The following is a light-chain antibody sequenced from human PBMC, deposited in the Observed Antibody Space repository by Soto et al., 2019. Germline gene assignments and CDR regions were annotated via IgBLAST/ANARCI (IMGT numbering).Light chain of an antibody. CDR3: LQDYDYPRT. J-gene: IGKJ1*01. CDR2: AAS. CDR1: QGIRTE. Sequence: ATQMTQSPSSLSASEGDRVTIACRASQGIRTELGWYQQKAGEAPKLLIYAASTLQSGVPPRFSGSGSGTDFTLTISRLQPEDFATYYCLQDYDYPRTFGQGTKVEMK. V-gene: IGKV1-6*01.